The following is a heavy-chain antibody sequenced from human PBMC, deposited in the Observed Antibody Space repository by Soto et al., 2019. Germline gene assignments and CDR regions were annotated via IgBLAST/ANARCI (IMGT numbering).Heavy chain of an antibody. CDR1: GYTFTSYG. CDR3: ARGDIVVVPAAMENYYYYYGMDV. Sequence: ASVKVSCKASGYTFTSYGISWVRQAPGQGLEWMGWISAYNGNTNYAQKLQGRVTMTTDTSTSTAYMELRSLRSDDTAVYYCARGDIVVVPAAMENYYYYYGMDVWGQGTTVTVS. CDR2: ISAYNGNT. J-gene: IGHJ6*02. D-gene: IGHD2-2*01. V-gene: IGHV1-18*01.